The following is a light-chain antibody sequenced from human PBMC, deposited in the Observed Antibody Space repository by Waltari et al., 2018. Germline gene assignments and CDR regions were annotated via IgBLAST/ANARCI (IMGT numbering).Light chain of an antibody. CDR2: GAS. CDR1: QSVDND. CDR3: QQYNTWPLS. Sequence: LSRRASQSVDNDLAWYQQKPGQAPSLVIYGASTRATGVPGRFSGGGSGTEFTLTISSLQSEDFAVYYCQQYNTWPLSVGPGTTVDIK. V-gene: IGKV3-15*01. J-gene: IGKJ3*01.